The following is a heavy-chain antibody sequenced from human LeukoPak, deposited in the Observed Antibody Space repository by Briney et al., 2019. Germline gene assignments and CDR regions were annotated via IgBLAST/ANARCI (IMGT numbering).Heavy chain of an antibody. J-gene: IGHJ6*03. D-gene: IGHD3-22*01. CDR3: AKSRLGIYYYMDV. V-gene: IGHV3-7*03. CDR1: GFTFSNYW. CDR2: IKQDGSEK. Sequence: TGGSLRLSCAASGFTFSNYWMSWVRQAPGKGLEWVANIKQDGSEKYYVDSVKGRFTISRDNTKSSLYLQMNSLRAEDTALYYCAKSRLGIYYYMDVWGKGTTATISS.